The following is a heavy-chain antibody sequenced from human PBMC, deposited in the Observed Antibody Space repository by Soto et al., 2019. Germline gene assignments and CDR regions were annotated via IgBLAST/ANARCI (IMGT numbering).Heavy chain of an antibody. Sequence: QVQLQQWGAGLLKPSETLSLTCAVYGGSFSGYYWSWIRQPPGKGLEWIGEINHSGSTNYNPSLTSRVSRAVVSVETQFSQNFRYVSAADAAVYYGSRGARITCFGVVIKPIDYWGQGTLVTVSS. CDR3: SRGARITCFGVVIKPIDY. CDR2: INHSGST. CDR1: GGSFSGYY. D-gene: IGHD3-3*01. J-gene: IGHJ4*02. V-gene: IGHV4-34*01.